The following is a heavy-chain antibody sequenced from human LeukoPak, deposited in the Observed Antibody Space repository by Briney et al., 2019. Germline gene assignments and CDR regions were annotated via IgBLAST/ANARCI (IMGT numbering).Heavy chain of an antibody. J-gene: IGHJ4*02. CDR1: GFTFSGSA. D-gene: IGHD3-22*01. CDR3: TRQSGDSSEGY. CDR2: IRSKANSYAT. V-gene: IGHV3-73*01. Sequence: GGSLRLSCAASGFTFSGSAMHWVRQAAGKGLEWVGRIRSKANSYATAYAASVKGRFTISRDDSKNTAYLQMNSLKTEDTAEYYCTRQSGDSSEGYWGQGTLVTVSS.